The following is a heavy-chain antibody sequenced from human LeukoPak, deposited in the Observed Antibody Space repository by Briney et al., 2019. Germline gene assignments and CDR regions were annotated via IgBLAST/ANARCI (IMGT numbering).Heavy chain of an antibody. CDR2: ITISGNSI. V-gene: IGHV3-48*03. CDR1: GFAFSSYE. J-gene: IGHJ5*02. CDR3: ARGPTWPAQVFDP. Sequence: GGSLRLSCAASGFAFSSYEMNWVRQAPGKGLGWVSYITISGNSIYYGDSVKGRFSISRENAKNSLYLQMNSLRAEDTAVYYCARGPTWPAQVFDPWGQGTLVTVSS.